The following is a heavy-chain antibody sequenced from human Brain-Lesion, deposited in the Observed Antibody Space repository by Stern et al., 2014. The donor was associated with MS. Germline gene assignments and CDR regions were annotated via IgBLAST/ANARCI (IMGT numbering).Heavy chain of an antibody. D-gene: IGHD5-18*01. CDR2: IHASGST. CDR1: GDSISRDNYF. Sequence: QMQLVQSGPGLVKPSQTLSVTCTVSGDSISRDNYFWSWIRQAAGKRLEWIGRIHASGSTFYNPSLKSRVTISVDPSKTPFFLQLNSVTAEDTAVYYCARASAPLYSGNWFDSWGQGTLVSVSS. CDR3: ARASAPLYSGNWFDS. J-gene: IGHJ5*01. V-gene: IGHV4-61*02.